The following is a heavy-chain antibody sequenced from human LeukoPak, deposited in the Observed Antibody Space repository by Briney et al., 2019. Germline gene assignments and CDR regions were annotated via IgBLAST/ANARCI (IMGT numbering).Heavy chain of an antibody. CDR2: IWYDGSNK. CDR1: GFTFSSYG. V-gene: IGHV3-33*01. D-gene: IGHD3-3*01. J-gene: IGHJ4*02. CDR3: ARVETSACFDY. Sequence: GGALRLSCAASGFTFSSYGMHGVRQAPGQGVEGVAVIWYDGSNKYYADSVKGRFTISRDNSKNTLYLQMNSLRAEDTAVYYCARVETSACFDYWGQGTLVTVSS.